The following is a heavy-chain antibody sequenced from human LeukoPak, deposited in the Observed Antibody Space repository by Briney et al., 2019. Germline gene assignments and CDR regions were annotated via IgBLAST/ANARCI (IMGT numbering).Heavy chain of an antibody. CDR3: ATSGNYRFDY. J-gene: IGHJ4*02. V-gene: IGHV3-20*04. CDR1: GFTFDDYG. D-gene: IGHD1-26*01. CDR2: INWNGGRS. Sequence: PGGSLRLSCAASGFTFDDYGMNWVRQAPGKGLEWVSGINWNGGRSGYADSVKGRFTISRDNAKNSLYLQMNSLRDEDTAVYYCATSGNYRFDYWGQGTLVTVSS.